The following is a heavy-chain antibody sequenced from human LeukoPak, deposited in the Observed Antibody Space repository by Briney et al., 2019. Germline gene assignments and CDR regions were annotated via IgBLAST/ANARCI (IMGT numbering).Heavy chain of an antibody. CDR2: IKQDGSEK. CDR1: GFTFSSYW. Sequence: GGSLRLSCAASGFTFSSYWMSWVRQAPGKGLEWVANIKQDGSEKYYVDSVKGRFTISRDNAKNSLYLQMNSLRAEDTAVYYCAKDLTGSHPEGFDYWGQGTLVTVSS. J-gene: IGHJ4*02. V-gene: IGHV3-7*03. CDR3: AKDLTGSHPEGFDY. D-gene: IGHD3-9*01.